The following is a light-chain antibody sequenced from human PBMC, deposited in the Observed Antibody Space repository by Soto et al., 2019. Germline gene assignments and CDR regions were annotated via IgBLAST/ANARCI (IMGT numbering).Light chain of an antibody. J-gene: IGKJ2*01. V-gene: IGKV3-20*01. Sequence: EIVLTQSPGTLSLSPGERATLSCRSSQSVSSSYLAWYQQKPGQAPGLLIYGASSRATGIPDRFSGSASGTDFTRTISRLEPEDFAVYYCQQYGSSPYTFGQGTKLEIK. CDR1: QSVSSSY. CDR2: GAS. CDR3: QQYGSSPYT.